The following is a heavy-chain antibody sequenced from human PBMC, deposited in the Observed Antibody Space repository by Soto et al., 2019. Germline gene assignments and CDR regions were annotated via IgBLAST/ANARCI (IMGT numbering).Heavy chain of an antibody. Sequence: QVQLVESGGGVVQPGRSLRLSCAASGFTFSSYAMHWVRQAPGKGLEWVAVISYDGSNKYYADSVKGRFTISRDNSKNTLYLQMNSLRAEDTAVYYCARVDYGCNSLNWYFDLWGRGTLVTVSS. CDR2: ISYDGSNK. J-gene: IGHJ2*01. CDR3: ARVDYGCNSLNWYFDL. D-gene: IGHD4-17*01. V-gene: IGHV3-30-3*01. CDR1: GFTFSSYA.